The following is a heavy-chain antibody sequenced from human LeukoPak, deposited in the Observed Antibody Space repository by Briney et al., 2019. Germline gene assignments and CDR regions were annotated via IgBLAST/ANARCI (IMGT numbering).Heavy chain of an antibody. D-gene: IGHD3-9*01. Sequence: ASVKVSCKASGGTFSSYAISWVRQAPGQGLEWMGWISAYNGNTNYAQKLQGRVTMTTDTSTSTAYMELRSLRSDDTAVYYCARSLRYFDWLLYGPYFDYWGQGTLVTVPS. V-gene: IGHV1-18*01. J-gene: IGHJ4*02. CDR1: GGTFSSYA. CDR3: ARSLRYFDWLLYGPYFDY. CDR2: ISAYNGNT.